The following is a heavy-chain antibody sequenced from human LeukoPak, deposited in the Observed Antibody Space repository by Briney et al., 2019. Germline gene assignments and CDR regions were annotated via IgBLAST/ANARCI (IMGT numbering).Heavy chain of an antibody. D-gene: IGHD6-19*01. CDR3: AKDETPYSSGWSDY. Sequence: PGGSLRLSCAASGFTFSNYWMHWVRQAPGKGLVWVSRINSDGSSTSYADSVKGRFTISRDNSKNSLYLQMNSLRAEDTALYYCAKDETPYSSGWSDYWGQGTLVTVSS. J-gene: IGHJ4*02. CDR1: GFTFSNYW. V-gene: IGHV3-74*01. CDR2: INSDGSST.